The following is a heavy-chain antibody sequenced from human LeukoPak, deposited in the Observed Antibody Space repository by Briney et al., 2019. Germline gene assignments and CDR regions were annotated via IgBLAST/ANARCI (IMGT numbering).Heavy chain of an antibody. CDR1: GYTFTSYG. CDR2: INPNTGGT. D-gene: IGHD6-13*01. J-gene: IGHJ6*03. V-gene: IGHV1-2*02. CDR3: ARDSSYSSSWYGGYYYYYYMDV. Sequence: ASVKVSCKASGYTFTSYGMNWVRQAPGQGLEWMGWINPNTGGTKYAQRFQDRVTMTRDTSISTAYMELSSLRSEDTAVYYCARDSSYSSSWYGGYYYYYYMDVWGKGTTVTISS.